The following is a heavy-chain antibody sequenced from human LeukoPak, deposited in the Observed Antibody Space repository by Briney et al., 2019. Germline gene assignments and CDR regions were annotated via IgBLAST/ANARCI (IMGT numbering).Heavy chain of an antibody. D-gene: IGHD3-22*01. CDR3: ARDRAYYYDSSGYYYLDY. CDR2: ISSSGSTI. Sequence: GGSLRLSCAASGFTFSDYYMSWIRQAPGKGLEWVSYISSSGSTIYYADSVKGRFTISRDNAKNSLYLQMNSLRAEDTAVYYCARDRAYYYDSSGYYYLDYWSQGTLVTVSS. J-gene: IGHJ4*02. V-gene: IGHV3-11*01. CDR1: GFTFSDYY.